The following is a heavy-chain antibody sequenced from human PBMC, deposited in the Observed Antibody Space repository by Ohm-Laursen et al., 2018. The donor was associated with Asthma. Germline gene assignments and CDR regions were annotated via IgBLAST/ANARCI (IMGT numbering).Heavy chain of an antibody. CDR3: ARSRDGYNLVWFDY. CDR2: VKEDGREK. V-gene: IGHV3-7*05. J-gene: IGHJ4*02. CDR1: GFIFSSHW. D-gene: IGHD5-24*01. Sequence: SLRLSCAASGFIFSSHWMTWVRQAPGKGLECVASVKEDGREKYYVDSVKGRFTISRDNAKNSVSLQMNSLRAEDTAAYYCARSRDGYNLVWFDYWGQETLVTVSS.